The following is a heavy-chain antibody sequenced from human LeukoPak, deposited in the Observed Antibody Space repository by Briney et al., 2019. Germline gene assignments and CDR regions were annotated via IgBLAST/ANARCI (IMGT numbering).Heavy chain of an antibody. CDR1: GFTFNSFG. D-gene: IGHD3-9*01. Sequence: GRSLRLSCAASGFTFNSFGMHWVRQAPGKGLEWVAVIWYDGSNKYYADSVKGRFTISRDNSKNTLYLQMNSLRAEDTAMYYCARVLFSVPQSSYPGRAVGAKGPTATVP. V-gene: IGHV3-33*01. CDR2: IWYDGSNK. CDR3: ARVLFSVPQSSYPGRAV. J-gene: IGHJ6*04.